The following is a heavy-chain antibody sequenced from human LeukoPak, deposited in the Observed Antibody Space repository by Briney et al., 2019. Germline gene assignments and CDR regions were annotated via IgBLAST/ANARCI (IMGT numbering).Heavy chain of an antibody. CDR3: AKAARSTYGSGDYYYYYGMDV. CDR1: GFTFSTYS. CDR2: ISYDGSNK. D-gene: IGHD3-10*01. Sequence: PGRSLRLSCAASGFTFSTYSMHWVRQAPGKGLEWVAVISYDGSNKYYADSAKGRFTISRDNSKNTLYLQMNSLRAEDTAVYYCAKAARSTYGSGDYYYYYGMDVWGQGTTVTVSS. V-gene: IGHV3-30-3*01. J-gene: IGHJ6*02.